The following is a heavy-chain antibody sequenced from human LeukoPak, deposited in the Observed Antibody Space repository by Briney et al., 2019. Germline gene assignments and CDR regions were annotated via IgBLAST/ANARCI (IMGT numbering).Heavy chain of an antibody. Sequence: GGSLRLSCAASGFIFSSYAMRWVRQAPGKGLEWVSAISGSGASTYYAHCVKGRFTISRDNPNNTLYLQMNSLRAEDTAVYYCAKKISGYDYNYYSGMDVWGQGTTVTVSS. D-gene: IGHD5-12*01. CDR1: GFIFSSYA. CDR2: ISGSGAST. CDR3: AKKISGYDYNYYSGMDV. J-gene: IGHJ6*02. V-gene: IGHV3-23*01.